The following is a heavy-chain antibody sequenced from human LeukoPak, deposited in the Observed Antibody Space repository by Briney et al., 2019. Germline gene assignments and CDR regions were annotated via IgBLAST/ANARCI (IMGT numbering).Heavy chain of an antibody. V-gene: IGHV3-23*01. CDR2: ISGNGGST. D-gene: IGHD6-19*01. CDR1: EFTFSSYA. CDR3: AKGLSSSWVPGIAVAGGLDY. J-gene: IGHJ4*02. Sequence: GGSLRLSCAASEFTFSSYAMTWFRQAPGKGLEWVSVISGNGGSTYYADSVKGRFTISRDNSKNTLYLQMNSLRAEDTAVYYCAKGLSSSWVPGIAVAGGLDYWGQGILVTVSS.